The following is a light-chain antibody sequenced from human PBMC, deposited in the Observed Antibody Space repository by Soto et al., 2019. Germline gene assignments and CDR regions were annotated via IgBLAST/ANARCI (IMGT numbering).Light chain of an antibody. J-gene: IGKJ1*01. V-gene: IGKV1-39*01. CDR2: AAS. CDR1: QSISSY. CDR3: QRRYSTPWT. Sequence: DLQMTQSPSSLSASVGDRVTITCRASQSISSYLNWYQQKPGKAPKLLIYAASSLQSGVPSRFSGSGSGTDFTLTISSLQPEDFATYYCQRRYSTPWTFGQGTKVEIK.